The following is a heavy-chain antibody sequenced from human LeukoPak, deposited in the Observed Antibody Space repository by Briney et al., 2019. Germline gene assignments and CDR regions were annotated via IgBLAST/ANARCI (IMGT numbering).Heavy chain of an antibody. V-gene: IGHV3-49*04. J-gene: IGHJ6*02. Sequence: GGSLRLSCTASGFTFGDYAMSWVRQAPGKGLEWVGFIRSKAYGGTTEYAASVKGRFTISRDDSKGIAYLQMNSLKTEDTAVYYCYVVVVISYYYYGMDVWGQGTTVTVSS. CDR1: GFTFGDYA. CDR2: IRSKAYGGTT. CDR3: YVVVVISYYYYGMDV. D-gene: IGHD3-22*01.